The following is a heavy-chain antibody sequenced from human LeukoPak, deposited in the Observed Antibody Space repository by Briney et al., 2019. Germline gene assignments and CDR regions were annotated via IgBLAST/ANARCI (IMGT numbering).Heavy chain of an antibody. D-gene: IGHD3-16*01. CDR3: ARAFEGVIPAAAYWFDP. CDR2: ISAYNGNT. CDR1: GYTFSNYG. J-gene: IGHJ5*02. Sequence: ASVKVSCKTSGYTFSNYGVGWVRQAPGQRLEWMGWISAYNGNTNYAQKLQGRVTMTTDTSTSTAYMELRSLRSDDTAVYYCARAFEGVIPAAAYWFDPWGQGTQVTVSS. V-gene: IGHV1-18*01.